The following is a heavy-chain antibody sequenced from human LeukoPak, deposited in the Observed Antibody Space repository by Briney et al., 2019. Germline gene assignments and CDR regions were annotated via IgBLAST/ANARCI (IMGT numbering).Heavy chain of an antibody. D-gene: IGHD3-10*01. J-gene: IGHJ4*02. CDR2: IYSGGTI. CDR3: ARPASGGLSEDY. Sequence: GGSLRLSCAASGFNVSTRYMSWVRQAPGKGLEWVSIIYSGGTIYYADSVRGRFTISRDTSKNMLYLQMNSLRADDTAVYYRARPASGGLSEDYWGQGTLVTVSS. V-gene: IGHV3-53*01. CDR1: GFNVSTRY.